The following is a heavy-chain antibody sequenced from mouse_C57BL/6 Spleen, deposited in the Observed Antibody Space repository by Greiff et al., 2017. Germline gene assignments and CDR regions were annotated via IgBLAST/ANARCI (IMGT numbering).Heavy chain of an antibody. CDR2: ISSGSSTI. Sequence: EVQRVESGGGLVKPGGSLKLSCAASGFTFSDYGMHWVRQAPEKGLEWVAYISSGSSTIYYADTVKGRFTISRDNAKNTLFLQMTSLRSEDTAMYYCARRAYYSNHFDYWGQGTTLTVSS. CDR3: ARRAYYSNHFDY. CDR1: GFTFSDYG. V-gene: IGHV5-17*01. D-gene: IGHD2-5*01. J-gene: IGHJ2*01.